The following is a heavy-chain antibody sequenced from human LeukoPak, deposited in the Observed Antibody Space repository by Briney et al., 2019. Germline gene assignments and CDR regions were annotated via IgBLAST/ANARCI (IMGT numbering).Heavy chain of an antibody. D-gene: IGHD3-10*02. Sequence: PGGSLRLSCAASGFTFSSYSMNWVRQAPGKGLEWVSSIGSSSSYIYYADSVKGRFTISRDNAKNSLYLQVNSLRAEDTAVYYCAELGITMIGGVWGKGTTVTISS. V-gene: IGHV3-21*01. J-gene: IGHJ6*04. CDR3: AELGITMIGGV. CDR1: GFTFSSYS. CDR2: IGSSSSYI.